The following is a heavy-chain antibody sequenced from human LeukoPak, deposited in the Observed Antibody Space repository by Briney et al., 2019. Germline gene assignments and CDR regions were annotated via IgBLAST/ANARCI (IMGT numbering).Heavy chain of an antibody. J-gene: IGHJ3*02. Sequence: GGSLRLSCAASGFTFSGYAMNWVRQAPGKGLEWVSSISTSSSYIYYADSVKGRFTISRGNSKNTLYLQMNSLRAEDTAVYYCARGGSYLSAFDIWGQGTMVTVSS. CDR1: GFTFSGYA. CDR2: ISTSSSYI. D-gene: IGHD1-26*01. CDR3: ARGGSYLSAFDI. V-gene: IGHV3-21*04.